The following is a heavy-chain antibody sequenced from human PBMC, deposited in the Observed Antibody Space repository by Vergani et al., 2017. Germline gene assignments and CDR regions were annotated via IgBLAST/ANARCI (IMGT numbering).Heavy chain of an antibody. Sequence: EVQLVESGGGLVQPGRSLRLSCAASGFTFDDYAMHWVRQAPGKGLAWVSGISWNSGSIGYADSVKGRFTISRDNAKNSLYLQMNSLRAEDTALYYCAKVGMVTAIFYYMDVWGKGTTVTVSS. V-gene: IGHV3-9*01. CDR3: AKVGMVTAIFYYMDV. D-gene: IGHD2-21*02. CDR2: ISWNSGSI. J-gene: IGHJ6*03. CDR1: GFTFDDYA.